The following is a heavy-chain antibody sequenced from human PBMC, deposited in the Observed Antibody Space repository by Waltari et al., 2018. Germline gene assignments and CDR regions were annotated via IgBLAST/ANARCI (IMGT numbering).Heavy chain of an antibody. CDR3: AKHSAAGWFDP. CDR2: ITGDGGRT. J-gene: IGHJ5*02. V-gene: IGHV3-23*01. Sequence: EVQLLESGGGLVQPGGSLRLSCLGSGVTFSSHAMRWVRQAPGKGLEWVSTITGDGGRTYYADSVKGRFTISRDNSKNTLYLQMNSLRAEDTALYSCAKHSAAGWFDPWGQGTLVTVSS. CDR1: GVTFSSHA. D-gene: IGHD2-15*01.